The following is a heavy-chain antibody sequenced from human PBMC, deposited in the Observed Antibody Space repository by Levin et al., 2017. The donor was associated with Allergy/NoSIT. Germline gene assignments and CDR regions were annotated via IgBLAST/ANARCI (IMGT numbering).Heavy chain of an antibody. CDR3: ATTRAPGPSTETTFDY. CDR1: GGPFGGYA. Sequence: ASVKVSCKSSGGPFGGYAVTWVRQAPGQGLEWMGGLVPMSGITNYARRFQGRFTITADQSTRTVYMELRSLRSDDTAVYFCATTRAPGPSTETTFDYWGQGTLVTVSS. CDR2: LVPMSGIT. D-gene: IGHD4-11*01. J-gene: IGHJ4*01. V-gene: IGHV1-69*10.